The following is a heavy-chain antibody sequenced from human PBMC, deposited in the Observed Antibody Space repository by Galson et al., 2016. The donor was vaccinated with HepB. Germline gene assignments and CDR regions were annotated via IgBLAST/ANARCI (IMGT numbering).Heavy chain of an antibody. V-gene: IGHV3-23*01. Sequence: SLRLSCAASGFTLSAYAMNWVRQAPGKGLEWVSSVSGTGANTYHAESVKGRFTISRDNSKNTLYLQMNSLTAADTAVYYCARDLGYSDDLGDSWGQGTLVIVSS. J-gene: IGHJ4*02. D-gene: IGHD5-12*01. CDR3: ARDLGYSDDLGDS. CDR1: GFTLSAYA. CDR2: VSGTGANT.